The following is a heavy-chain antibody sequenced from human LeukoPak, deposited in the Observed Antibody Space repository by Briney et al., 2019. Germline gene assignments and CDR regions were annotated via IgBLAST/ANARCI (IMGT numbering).Heavy chain of an antibody. V-gene: IGHV4-34*01. CDR3: ARVTANWGLDY. J-gene: IGHJ4*02. CDR2: INHSGST. D-gene: IGHD7-27*01. CDR1: GGSFSGYY. Sequence: PSETLSLTCAVYGGSFSGYYWSWIRQPPGKGLEWIGEINHSGSTNYNPSLKSRVTISVDTSKNQFSLKLSSVTAADTAVYYCARVTANWGLDYWGRGTLVTVSS.